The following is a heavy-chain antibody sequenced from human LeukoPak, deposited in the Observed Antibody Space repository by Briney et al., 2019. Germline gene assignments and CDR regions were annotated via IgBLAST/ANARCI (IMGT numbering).Heavy chain of an antibody. CDR2: IYSDGSST. J-gene: IGHJ6*02. Sequence: GGSLRLSCAAAGFTFSSYWMHWVRQAPGKGLVWVSRIYSDGSSTIYADSVKGRFTISRDNAKNTLYLQMNSLRAEDTAVYFCARDPSSGSLYGMDVWGQGTTVTVSS. V-gene: IGHV3-74*01. D-gene: IGHD3-22*01. CDR3: ARDPSSGSLYGMDV. CDR1: GFTFSSYW.